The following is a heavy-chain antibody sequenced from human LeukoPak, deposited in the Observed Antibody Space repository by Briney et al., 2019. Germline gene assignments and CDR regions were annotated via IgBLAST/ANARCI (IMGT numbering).Heavy chain of an antibody. V-gene: IGHV3-48*01. Sequence: GGSLRLSCVASGSTFSSYSMNWVCQAPGKGLEWVSYIKSSSSTIYYADSVKGRFTISRDNAKNSLYLQMNSLRADDAAVYYCARFAAGGSYYYYMDVWGKGTTVTVSS. CDR2: IKSSSSTI. D-gene: IGHD6-25*01. J-gene: IGHJ6*03. CDR1: GSTFSSYS. CDR3: ARFAAGGSYYYYMDV.